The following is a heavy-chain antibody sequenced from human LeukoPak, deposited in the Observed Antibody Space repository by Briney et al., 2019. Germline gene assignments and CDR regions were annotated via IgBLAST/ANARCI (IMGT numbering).Heavy chain of an antibody. V-gene: IGHV1-69*13. CDR3: ARSTFMVRGVIMAFDI. CDR1: GGTFSSYA. J-gene: IGHJ3*02. CDR2: IIPIFGTA. Sequence: VASVKVSCKASGGTFSSYAISWVRQAPGQGLEWMGGIIPIFGTANYAQKFQGRVTITADESTSTAYMELSSLRSEDTAVYYCARSTFMVRGVIMAFDIWGQGTMVTVSS. D-gene: IGHD3-10*01.